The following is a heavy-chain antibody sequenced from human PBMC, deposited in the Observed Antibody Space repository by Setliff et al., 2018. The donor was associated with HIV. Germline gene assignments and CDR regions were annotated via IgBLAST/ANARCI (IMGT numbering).Heavy chain of an antibody. J-gene: IGHJ4*02. V-gene: IGHV4-34*01. D-gene: IGHD3-16*01. Sequence: PSETLSLTCAVYVESFSGFYWSWIRQPPGKGLEWIGEINHSGSTNYNPSLKSRVTISVDTSKNQFSLKLSFVTAADTAVYYCATERWLYQNFDSWGQGTQVTVSS. CDR1: VESFSGFY. CDR2: INHSGST. CDR3: ATERWLYQNFDS.